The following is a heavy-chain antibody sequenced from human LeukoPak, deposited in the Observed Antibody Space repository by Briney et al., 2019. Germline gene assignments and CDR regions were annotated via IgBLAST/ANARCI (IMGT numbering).Heavy chain of an antibody. J-gene: IGHJ5*02. CDR3: ARGPIVVVPAAIAFDP. D-gene: IGHD2-2*01. V-gene: IGHV1-69*04. CDR1: GGTFSSYA. CDR2: IIPILGIA. Sequence: SVKVSCKASGGTFSSYAISWVRQAPGQGLEWMGRIIPILGIANYAQKFQGRVTITADKSTSTAYMELSSLRSEDTAVYYCARGPIVVVPAAIAFDPWGQGTLVTVSS.